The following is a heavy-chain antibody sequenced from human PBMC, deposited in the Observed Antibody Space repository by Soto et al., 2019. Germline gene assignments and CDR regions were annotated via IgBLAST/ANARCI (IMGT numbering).Heavy chain of an antibody. V-gene: IGHV3-7*01. CDR2: IKQDGSEK. CDR3: ARDLHHSRSWEGN. Sequence: GSLRLSCAASGFTFSSYWMSWVRQAPGKGLERVANIKQDGSEKYYVDSVKGRFTISRDNAKNSLYLQMNSLRAEDTAVYYCARDLHHSRSWEGNWGQEALETVSS. D-gene: IGHD6-13*01. CDR1: GFTFSSYW. J-gene: IGHJ4*01.